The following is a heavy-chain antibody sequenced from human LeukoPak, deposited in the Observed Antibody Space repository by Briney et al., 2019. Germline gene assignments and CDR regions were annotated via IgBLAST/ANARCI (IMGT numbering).Heavy chain of an antibody. D-gene: IGHD2-15*01. Sequence: GGALKISLKGSGYSFTSYWIGWVRPMPGKGLGWVGIIYPGDSDTRYSPSFQGQVTISADKSISTAYLQWSSLKASDTAMYYCARTYCSGGSCYTGFDYWGQGTLVTVSS. V-gene: IGHV5-51*01. CDR1: GYSFTSYW. CDR2: IYPGDSDT. CDR3: ARTYCSGGSCYTGFDY. J-gene: IGHJ4*02.